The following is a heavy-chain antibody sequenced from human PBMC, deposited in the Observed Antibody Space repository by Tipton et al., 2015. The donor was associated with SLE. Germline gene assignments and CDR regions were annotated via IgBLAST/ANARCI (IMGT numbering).Heavy chain of an antibody. CDR2: VSSGGGTT. J-gene: IGHJ2*01. CDR1: GFTFSSYG. CDR3: VREARWGQWYFDL. V-gene: IGHV3-30*03. Sequence: RSLRLSCAASGFTFSSYGMQWVRQAPGKGLEWVAVVSSGGGTTFYADSVKGRFTISRDNSRTTVYLQMNSLRSEDTALYYCVREARWGQWYFDLWGRGTLVTVSS. D-gene: IGHD3-16*01.